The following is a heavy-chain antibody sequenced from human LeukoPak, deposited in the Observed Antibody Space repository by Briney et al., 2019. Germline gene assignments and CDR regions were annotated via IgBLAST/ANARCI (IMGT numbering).Heavy chain of an antibody. Sequence: PSETLSLTCTASGGSISSYYWSWIRQAPGKGLEWIGYIYYSRSTNYNPSLKSRVTISVDTSKNQFSLKLSSVTAADTAVYYCASSYSGSMVYWGQGTLVTVSS. CDR1: GGSISSYY. D-gene: IGHD3-10*01. CDR3: ASSYSGSMVY. J-gene: IGHJ4*02. V-gene: IGHV4-59*01. CDR2: IYYSRST.